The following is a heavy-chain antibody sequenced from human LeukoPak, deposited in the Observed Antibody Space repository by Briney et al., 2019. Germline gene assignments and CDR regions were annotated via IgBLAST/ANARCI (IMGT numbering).Heavy chain of an antibody. CDR3: AREGLNMVRGVIPKEAWGWFDP. J-gene: IGHJ5*02. V-gene: IGHV4-39*02. D-gene: IGHD3-10*01. CDR2: IYYSGSI. CDR1: GDSISSSRYY. Sequence: SETLSLTCTVSGDSISSSRYYWGWIRQPPGKGLEWIGSIYYSGSIWYHPSLKSRVTISVDTSKNQFSLKLTSVTAADTAVYYCAREGLNMVRGVIPKEAWGWFDPWGQGTLATVSS.